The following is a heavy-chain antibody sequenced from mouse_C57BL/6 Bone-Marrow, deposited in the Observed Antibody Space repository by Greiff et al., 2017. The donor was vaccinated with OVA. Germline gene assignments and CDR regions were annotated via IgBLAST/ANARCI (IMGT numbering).Heavy chain of an antibody. CDR1: GFSFNTYA. J-gene: IGHJ2*01. V-gene: IGHV10-1*01. D-gene: IGHD2-1*01. CDR3: VVGNLDY. Sequence: DVKLVESGGGLVQPKGSLKLSCAASGFSFNTYALNWVRQAPGKGLEWVARIRSKSNNYATYYADSVKDRFTISRDDSESMLYLKMNNLKTEDTAMYYCVVGNLDYWGQGTTLTVSS. CDR2: IRSKSNNYAT.